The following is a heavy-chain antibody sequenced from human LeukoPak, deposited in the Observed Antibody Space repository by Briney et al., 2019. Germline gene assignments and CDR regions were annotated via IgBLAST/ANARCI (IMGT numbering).Heavy chain of an antibody. CDR3: ARDTNWAFDF. J-gene: IGHJ4*02. V-gene: IGHV3-48*02. D-gene: IGHD1-1*01. Sequence: GGSLRLSCAASGFTSSTYSMNWVRQAPGKGLEWVSYITGSSSLIRYADSVKGRFTISRDDAKNSLYLQMDGLKDEDTAVYYCARDTNWAFDFWGQGTLVTVSS. CDR2: ITGSSSLI. CDR1: GFTSSTYS.